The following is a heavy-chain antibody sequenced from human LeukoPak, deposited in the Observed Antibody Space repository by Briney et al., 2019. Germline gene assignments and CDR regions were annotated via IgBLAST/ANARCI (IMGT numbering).Heavy chain of an antibody. CDR2: IKQDGSEK. Sequence: LSLTCAVSGGSISSGGYSWSWVRQAPGKGLEWVANIKQDGSEKYYVDSVKGRFTISRDNAKNSLYLQMNSLRAEDTAVYYCARGWYYDILTGYYSPHSGWFDPWGQGTLVTVSS. J-gene: IGHJ5*02. D-gene: IGHD3-9*01. V-gene: IGHV3-7*01. CDR3: ARGWYYDILTGYYSPHSGWFDP. CDR1: GGSISSGGYS.